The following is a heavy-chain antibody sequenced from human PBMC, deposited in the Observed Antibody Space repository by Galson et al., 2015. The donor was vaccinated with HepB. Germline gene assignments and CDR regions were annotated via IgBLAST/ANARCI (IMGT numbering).Heavy chain of an antibody. CDR2: IYGSGTT. CDR1: VDSITTENYY. D-gene: IGHD5-24*01. Sequence: TLSLTCSVSVDSITTENYYWNWLRQPAGGGLEWIGRIYGSGTTYNNPSLDSRVTMSLDRYNNQFSLNMISMTAADSAVYYCARGRNGHNDFDSWGQGTLVTVSS. CDR3: ARGRNGHNDFDS. J-gene: IGHJ4*02. V-gene: IGHV4-61*02.